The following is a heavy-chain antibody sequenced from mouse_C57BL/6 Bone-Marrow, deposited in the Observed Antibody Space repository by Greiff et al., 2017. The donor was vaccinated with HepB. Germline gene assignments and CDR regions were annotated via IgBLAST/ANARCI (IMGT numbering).Heavy chain of an antibody. J-gene: IGHJ2*01. D-gene: IGHD4-1*01. CDR3: ARDAGTGSFDY. CDR2: SRNKANDYTT. Sequence: EVQVVESGGGLVQSGRSLRLSCATSGFTFSDFYMEWVRQAPGKGLEWIAASRNKANDYTTEYSASVKGRFIVSRDTSQSILYLQMNALRAEDTAIYYCARDAGTGSFDYWGQGTTLTVSS. CDR1: GFTFSDFY. V-gene: IGHV7-1*01.